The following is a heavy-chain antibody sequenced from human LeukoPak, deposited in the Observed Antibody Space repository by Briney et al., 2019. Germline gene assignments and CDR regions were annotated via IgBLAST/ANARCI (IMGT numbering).Heavy chain of an antibody. J-gene: IGHJ4*02. D-gene: IGHD2-2*01. V-gene: IGHV3-21*01. CDR3: ARALTAASDY. Sequence: GGSLRLSCAASGFTFSSYSMNWVRQAPGKGLEWVSFISSSGSYIYYADSVKGRFTISRDNAKNSLYLQMNSLRAEDTAVYYCARALTAASDYWGQGTLVTVSS. CDR2: ISSSGSYI. CDR1: GFTFSSYS.